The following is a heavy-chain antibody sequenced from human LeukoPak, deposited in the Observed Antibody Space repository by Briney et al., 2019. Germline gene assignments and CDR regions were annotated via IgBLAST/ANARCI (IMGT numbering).Heavy chain of an antibody. V-gene: IGHV4-59*01. CDR1: GGSISSYY. Sequence: SETLSLTCTVSGGSISSYYWSWIRQPPGKGLEWIGYIYYSGSTNYNPSLKSRVTISVDTSKNQFSLKLSSVTAADTAVYYCARDHRSNGPYDFWSGYYTGAVWYFDLWGRGTLVTVSS. D-gene: IGHD3-3*01. CDR2: IYYSGST. J-gene: IGHJ2*01. CDR3: ARDHRSNGPYDFWSGYYTGAVWYFDL.